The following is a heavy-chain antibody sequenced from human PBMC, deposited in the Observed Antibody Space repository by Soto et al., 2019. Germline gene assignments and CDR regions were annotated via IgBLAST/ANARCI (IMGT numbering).Heavy chain of an antibody. D-gene: IGHD6-6*01. J-gene: IGHJ4*02. V-gene: IGHV3-30*18. Sequence: GGSLRLSCAASGFTFSSYGMHWVRQAPGKGLEWVAVISYDGSNKYYADSVKGRFTISRDNSKNTLYLQMNSLRAEDTAVYYCAKVGSSSSSLGYFDYWGQGTLVTVSS. CDR1: GFTFSSYG. CDR2: ISYDGSNK. CDR3: AKVGSSSSSLGYFDY.